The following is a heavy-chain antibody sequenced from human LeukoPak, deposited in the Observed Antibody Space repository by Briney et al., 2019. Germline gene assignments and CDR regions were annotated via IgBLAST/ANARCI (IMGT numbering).Heavy chain of an antibody. CDR1: GGSISSYY. CDR3: ARRTRNYYYDSSGYYYWFDP. D-gene: IGHD3-22*01. J-gene: IGHJ5*02. Sequence: SETLSLTCTVSGGSISSYYWSWIRQPPGKGLEWIGYIYYSGSTNYNPSLKSRVTISVDTSKNQFSLKLSSVTAADTAVYYCARRTRNYYYDSSGYYYWFDPWGQGTLVTVSS. V-gene: IGHV4-59*12. CDR2: IYYSGST.